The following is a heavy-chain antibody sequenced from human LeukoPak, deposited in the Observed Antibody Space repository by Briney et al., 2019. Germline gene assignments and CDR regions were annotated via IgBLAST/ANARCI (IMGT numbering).Heavy chain of an antibody. CDR3: AMAYDISTMGLCNF. J-gene: IGHJ4*02. V-gene: IGHV1-69*13. CDR2: IIPIFATT. CDR1: GGTFSSYA. Sequence: SVKVSCKASGGTFSSYAISWVRQAPGQGLEWMGGIIPIFATTNYAQKFQGRVTITADESTSTAYMELSSLRSEDTAVYYCAMAYDISTMGLCNFWGQGTLVTVSS. D-gene: IGHD3-9*01.